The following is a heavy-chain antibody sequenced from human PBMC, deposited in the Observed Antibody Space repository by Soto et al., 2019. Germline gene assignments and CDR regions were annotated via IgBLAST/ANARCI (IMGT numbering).Heavy chain of an antibody. Sequence: QVQLQESGPGLVKPSQTLSLTCSVSGDSISSGDYYWSWIRQPPGKGLEWIGHINYGGSTYYNPSITSRVSMSGDTSKNQFALKLSFVTAADTAVYYCARESGTGSYDGFDPWGQGTLGTVSS. J-gene: IGHJ5*02. D-gene: IGHD3-10*01. CDR3: ARESGTGSYDGFDP. CDR1: GDSISSGDYY. CDR2: INYGGST. V-gene: IGHV4-30-4*01.